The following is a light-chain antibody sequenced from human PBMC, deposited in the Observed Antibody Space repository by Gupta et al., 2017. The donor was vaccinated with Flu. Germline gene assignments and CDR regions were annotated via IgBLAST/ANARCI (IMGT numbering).Light chain of an antibody. J-gene: IGLJ3*02. CDR3: SSYTSISTLV. Sequence: TSSDVGGYNYVSWYQQHPGKAPKLMIYEVRNRPSGVPNRFSGSKSGNTASLTISGLQAEDEADYYCSSYTSISTLVFGGGTKLTVL. CDR1: SSDVGGYNY. V-gene: IGLV2-14*01. CDR2: EVR.